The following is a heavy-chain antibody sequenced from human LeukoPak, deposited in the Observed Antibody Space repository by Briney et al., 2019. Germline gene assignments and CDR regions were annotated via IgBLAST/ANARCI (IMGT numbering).Heavy chain of an antibody. CDR1: GFTFSIYT. V-gene: IGHV3-21*01. Sequence: PGGSLSLSCAASGFTFSIYTMNWVRQAPGKGPEWVSSFTSSSHIYYADSVKGRFTISRDNGKNSLYLQLNSLRAEDTAVYYCVRGGYVNLEYWGQGTLVTVSS. CDR2: FTSSSHI. D-gene: IGHD5-12*01. J-gene: IGHJ4*02. CDR3: VRGGYVNLEY.